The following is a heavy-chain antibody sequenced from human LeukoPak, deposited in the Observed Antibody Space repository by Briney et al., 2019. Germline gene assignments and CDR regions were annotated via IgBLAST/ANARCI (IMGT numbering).Heavy chain of an antibody. CDR1: GFTVSSNY. CDR2: IYYSGST. D-gene: IGHD2-15*01. J-gene: IGHJ4*02. Sequence: GSLRLSCAASGFTVSSNYMSWIRQPPGKGLEWIGSIYYSGSTYYNPSLKSRVTISVDKSKNQFSLKLSSVTAADTAVYYCARNGHYSLDYWGQGTLVTVSS. CDR3: ARNGHYSLDY. V-gene: IGHV4-39*07.